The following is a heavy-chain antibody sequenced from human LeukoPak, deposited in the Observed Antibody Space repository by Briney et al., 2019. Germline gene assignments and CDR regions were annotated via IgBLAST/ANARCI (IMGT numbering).Heavy chain of an antibody. CDR3: ARKDIVVVVADKGIDY. CDR1: GYTFINYG. CDR2: INAVNGDT. Sequence: GASVKVSCKTSGYTFINYGLHWVRQAPGQGLEWMGWINAVNGDTKYSQKFQGRVTITRDTSASTTYMELSDVTSEDTAVYYCARKDIVVVVADKGIDYWGQGTLVTVSS. J-gene: IGHJ4*02. D-gene: IGHD2-15*01. V-gene: IGHV1-3*01.